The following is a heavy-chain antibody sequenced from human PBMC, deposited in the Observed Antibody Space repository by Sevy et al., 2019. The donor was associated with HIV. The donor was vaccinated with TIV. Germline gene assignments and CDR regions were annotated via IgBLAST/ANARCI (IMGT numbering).Heavy chain of an antibody. CDR1: GGSFSGYY. J-gene: IGHJ3*02. D-gene: IGHD3-3*01. Sequence: SETLSLTCAVYGGSFSGYYWSWIRQPPGKGLEWIGEINHSGSTNYNPSLKSRVTISVDTSKNQFSLKLSSVTAADTAVYYWARGLGADTIFGAASAAFDIWGQGTMVTVSS. CDR3: ARGLGADTIFGAASAAFDI. V-gene: IGHV4-34*01. CDR2: INHSGST.